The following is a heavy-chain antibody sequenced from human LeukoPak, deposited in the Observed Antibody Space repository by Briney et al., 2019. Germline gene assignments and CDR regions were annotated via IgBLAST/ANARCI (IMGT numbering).Heavy chain of an antibody. Sequence: GESLKISCEGSGYSFTNYWIGWVRQMPGKGLEWMGIIYAGDSDTRYSPSFQGQVTISVDKSISTAYLQWSSLKASDTAMYYCARPYYDSSGYSYRWWGQGTLVTVSS. CDR3: ARPYYDSSGYSYRW. CDR1: GYSFTNYW. D-gene: IGHD3-22*01. CDR2: IYAGDSDT. J-gene: IGHJ4*02. V-gene: IGHV5-51*01.